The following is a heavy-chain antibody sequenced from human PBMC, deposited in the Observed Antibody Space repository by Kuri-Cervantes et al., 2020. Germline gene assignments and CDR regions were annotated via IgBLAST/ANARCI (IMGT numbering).Heavy chain of an antibody. V-gene: IGHV3-74*01. Sequence: GESLKISCVVSGFTLSRYGMHWVRQAPGKGLIWVSRINYDGNIAYPDSVKGRFIISRDNAKNTLNLQMNSLRAEDTAVYYCARGGFGYNYGHYYYYMDVWGKGTTVTVSS. CDR2: INYDGNI. D-gene: IGHD5-18*01. CDR1: GFTLSRYG. CDR3: ARGGFGYNYGHYYYYMDV. J-gene: IGHJ6*03.